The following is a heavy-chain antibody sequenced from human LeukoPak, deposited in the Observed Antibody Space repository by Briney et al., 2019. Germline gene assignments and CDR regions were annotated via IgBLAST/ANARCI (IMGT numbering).Heavy chain of an antibody. CDR3: ATSVRVLRYFDWLSEYFQH. J-gene: IGHJ1*01. CDR2: FDPEDGET. V-gene: IGHV1-24*01. Sequence: ASVKVSCKVSGYTLTELSMHWVRQAPGKGLEWMGGFDPEDGETIYAQKFQGRVTMTEDTSTDTAHMELSSLRSEDTAVYYCATSVRVLRYFDWLSEYFQHWGQGTLVTVSS. D-gene: IGHD3-9*01. CDR1: GYTLTELS.